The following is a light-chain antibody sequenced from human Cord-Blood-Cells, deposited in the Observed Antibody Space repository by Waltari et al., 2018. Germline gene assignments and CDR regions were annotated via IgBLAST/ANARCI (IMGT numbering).Light chain of an antibody. Sequence: DIQMTQSTSTLSASVGDRVTITCRARQSISSWLAWYQQKPGKAPKLLIYDASRLERGVPASFIGSGSGTEFTLTSSSLQPDDFATYCCQQYNSYSWTFGQGTKVEIK. CDR2: DAS. J-gene: IGKJ1*01. V-gene: IGKV1-5*01. CDR3: QQYNSYSWT. CDR1: QSISSW.